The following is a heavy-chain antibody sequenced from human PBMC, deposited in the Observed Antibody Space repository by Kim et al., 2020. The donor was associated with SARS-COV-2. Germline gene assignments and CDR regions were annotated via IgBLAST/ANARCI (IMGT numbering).Heavy chain of an antibody. V-gene: IGHV4-34*01. CDR1: GGSFSGYY. CDR3: AREHYYGSGSPHYYYGMDV. Sequence: SETLSLTCAVYGGSFSGYYWSWIRQPPGKGLEWIGEINHSGSTNYNPSLKSRVTISVDTSKNQFSLKLSSVTAADTAVYYCAREHYYGSGSPHYYYGMDVWGQGTTVTVSS. D-gene: IGHD3-10*01. CDR2: INHSGST. J-gene: IGHJ6*02.